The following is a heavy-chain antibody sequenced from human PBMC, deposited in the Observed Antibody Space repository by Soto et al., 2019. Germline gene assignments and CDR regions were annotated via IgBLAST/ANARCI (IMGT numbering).Heavy chain of an antibody. V-gene: IGHV4-4*02. D-gene: IGHD2-15*01. CDR2: IHHNGDT. CDR3: ERNPQYCNNSRCKEVSFDF. Sequence: TWGTLSLTFSFFGDSIKTNNVFIWFRQTPGKGVEWIGEIHHNGDTTYTPSLKSRVTMSLEKSKYHFSLSLTYVTAADTAVYYCERNPQYCNNSRCKEVSFDFWGRGTLVTVSS. J-gene: IGHJ4*02. CDR1: GDSIKTNNV.